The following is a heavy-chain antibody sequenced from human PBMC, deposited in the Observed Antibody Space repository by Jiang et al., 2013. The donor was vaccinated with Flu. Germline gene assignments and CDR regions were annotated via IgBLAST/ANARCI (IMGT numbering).Heavy chain of an antibody. Sequence: GSNKYYADYREGPDSPISRDNSKNTLYLQMNSLRAEDTAVYYCAKTLRDGYKWGGAFDIWGQGTMVTVSS. D-gene: IGHD5-24*01. V-gene: IGHV3-30*02. CDR2: GSNK. CDR3: AKTLRDGYKWGGAFDI. J-gene: IGHJ3*02.